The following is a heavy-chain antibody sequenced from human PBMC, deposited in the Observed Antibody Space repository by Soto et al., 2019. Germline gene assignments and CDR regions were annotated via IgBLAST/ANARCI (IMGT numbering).Heavy chain of an antibody. CDR2: ISAYNGNT. CDR1: GYTFTSYG. CDR3: ARVVSVASDYGWIDS. J-gene: IGHJ5*01. Sequence: AAVKVSCKASGYTFTSYGISWVRQAPGQGLEWMGWISAYNGNTNYAQKLQGRVTMTTDTSTSTAYMELRSLRSDDTAVYYCARVVSVASDYGWIDSPGQGPLVTVSS. D-gene: IGHD4-17*01. V-gene: IGHV1-18*01.